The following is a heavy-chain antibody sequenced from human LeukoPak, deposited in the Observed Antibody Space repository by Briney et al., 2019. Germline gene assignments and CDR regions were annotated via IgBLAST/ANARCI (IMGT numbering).Heavy chain of an antibody. Sequence: PGGSLRLSCAASGFTFSSYSMNWVRQAPGKGLEWVSYISSSSTIYYADSVKGRFTISRDNAKNSLYLQMNSLRAEDTAVYYCAKDIATYYYDSSWGYFDYWGQGTLVTVSS. J-gene: IGHJ4*02. D-gene: IGHD3-22*01. CDR3: AKDIATYYYDSSWGYFDY. V-gene: IGHV3-48*01. CDR1: GFTFSSYS. CDR2: ISSSSTI.